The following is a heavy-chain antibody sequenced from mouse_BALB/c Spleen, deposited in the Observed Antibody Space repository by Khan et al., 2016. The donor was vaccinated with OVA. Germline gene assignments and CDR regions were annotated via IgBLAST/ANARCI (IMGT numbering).Heavy chain of an antibody. V-gene: IGHV1-4*01. CDR3: TSEGPYYGNYGAWFAY. CDR1: GYTFTSYT. J-gene: IGHJ3*01. Sequence: QVQLQQSGAELARPGASVKMSCKASGYTFTSYTMHWVKQRPGQGLEWIGYINPSNDYTNYNQKFRDKATLTADKSSSTAYMQLSSLTSEDSAVYYCTSEGPYYGNYGAWFAYWGQGTLVTVSA. CDR2: INPSNDYT. D-gene: IGHD2-10*01.